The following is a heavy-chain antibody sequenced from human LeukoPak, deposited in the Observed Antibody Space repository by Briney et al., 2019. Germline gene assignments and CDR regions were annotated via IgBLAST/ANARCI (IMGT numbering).Heavy chain of an antibody. J-gene: IGHJ4*02. Sequence: PGGSLRLSCAASGNYWMHWVRQAPGKGLEWVSYISDSSGTVYYADSVKGRFTISRDNAKNSLYLQMNSLRAEDTAVYYCARDPYGDYVDALDYWGQGTLVTVSS. CDR2: ISDSSGTV. D-gene: IGHD4-17*01. CDR1: GNYW. CDR3: ARDPYGDYVDALDY. V-gene: IGHV3-48*01.